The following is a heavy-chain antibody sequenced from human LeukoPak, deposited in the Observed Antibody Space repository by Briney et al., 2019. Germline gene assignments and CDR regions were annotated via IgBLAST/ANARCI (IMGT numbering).Heavy chain of an antibody. CDR1: GGSISSSDYY. D-gene: IGHD3-3*01. J-gene: IGHJ3*02. CDR3: ARDESVRAFDI. Sequence: SETLSLTCTVFGGSISSSDYYWGWIRQPPGKGLEWIGNFYYSGSTHYNPSLKSRVTISVDTSKNQFSLKLSSVTAADTAVYYCARDESVRAFDIWGQGTMVTVSS. CDR2: FYYSGST. V-gene: IGHV4-39*07.